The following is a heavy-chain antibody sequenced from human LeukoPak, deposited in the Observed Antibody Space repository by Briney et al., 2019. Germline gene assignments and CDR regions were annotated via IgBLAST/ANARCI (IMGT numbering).Heavy chain of an antibody. CDR1: GFIFSSYW. Sequence: GGSLRLSCAASGFIFSSYWMSWVRQAPGKGLEWVSGISGSGGSTYYADSAKGRFTISRDDSKNTLYLQMNSLRAEDTAVCYCAKDRYSSPTDGYFDYWGQGTLVTVSS. CDR3: AKDRYSSPTDGYFDY. CDR2: ISGSGGST. J-gene: IGHJ4*02. D-gene: IGHD6-13*01. V-gene: IGHV3-23*01.